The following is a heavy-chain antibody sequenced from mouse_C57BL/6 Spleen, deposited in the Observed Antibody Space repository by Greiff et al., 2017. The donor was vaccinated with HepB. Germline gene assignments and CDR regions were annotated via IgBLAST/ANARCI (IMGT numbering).Heavy chain of an antibody. D-gene: IGHD1-1*01. CDR1: GYAFSSSW. Sequence: QVQLKQSGPELVKPGASVKISCKASGYAFSSSWMNWVKQRPGKGLEWIGRIYPGDGDTNYNGKFKGKATLTADKSSSTAYMQLSSLTSEDSAVYFCADLLQGAMDYWGQGTSVTVSS. V-gene: IGHV1-82*01. J-gene: IGHJ4*01. CDR2: IYPGDGDT. CDR3: ADLLQGAMDY.